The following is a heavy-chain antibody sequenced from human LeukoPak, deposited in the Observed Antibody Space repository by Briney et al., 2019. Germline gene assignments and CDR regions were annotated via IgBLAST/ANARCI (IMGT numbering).Heavy chain of an antibody. D-gene: IGHD3-22*01. CDR3: VKAAYYDTSGRYYFDY. Sequence: GESLRLSCAASGFTFDDYAMHWVRQAPGKGLEWVSGVSWNSATIGYADSVKGRFTISRDNAKNSLCLQMDSLRPEDMALYYCVKAAYYDTSGRYYFDYWGQGTLVTVSS. CDR1: GFTFDDYA. V-gene: IGHV3-9*03. J-gene: IGHJ4*02. CDR2: VSWNSATI.